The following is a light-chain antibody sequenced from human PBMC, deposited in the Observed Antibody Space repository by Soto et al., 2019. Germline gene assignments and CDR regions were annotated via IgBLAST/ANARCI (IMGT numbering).Light chain of an antibody. V-gene: IGLV3-1*01. CDR3: QTWASSIVV. CDR1: KLGHKY. J-gene: IGLJ2*01. Sequence: SYKLTQPPSVSVSPGQTASIPCAGDKLGHKYVSWYQQKPGQSPILVIYQDSKRPSGIPERVSGSNSGSTATLTISETQDMDEADYYCQTWASSIVVFGGGTKVTV. CDR2: QDS.